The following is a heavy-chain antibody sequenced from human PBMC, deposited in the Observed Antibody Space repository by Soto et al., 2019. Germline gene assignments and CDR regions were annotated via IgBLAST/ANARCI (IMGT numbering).Heavy chain of an antibody. D-gene: IGHD6-6*01. CDR1: SGSISSSNW. Sequence: SETLSLTCAVSSGSISSSNWWSWVRQPPGKGLEWIGEIYHSGSTNYNPSLKSRVTISVDKSKNQFSLKLSSVTAADTAVYYCARVGIAARGGYYYYMDVWGKGTKVTVSS. CDR3: ARVGIAARGGYYYYMDV. CDR2: IYHSGST. J-gene: IGHJ6*03. V-gene: IGHV4-4*02.